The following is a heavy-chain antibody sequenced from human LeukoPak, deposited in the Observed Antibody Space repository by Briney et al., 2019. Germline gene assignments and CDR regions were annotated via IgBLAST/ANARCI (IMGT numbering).Heavy chain of an antibody. CDR3: ATSRGAA. Sequence: GGSLRLSCSVSGXIVSSDFMGWVRQAPGQGLEWVSAIHSGGTTLYAASVKGRFIISRDNAKNTLYLQMRSLRADDTAVYYCATSRGAAWGQGTTVTVSS. CDR1: GXIVSSDF. J-gene: IGHJ6*02. V-gene: IGHV3-53*01. CDR2: IHSGGTT.